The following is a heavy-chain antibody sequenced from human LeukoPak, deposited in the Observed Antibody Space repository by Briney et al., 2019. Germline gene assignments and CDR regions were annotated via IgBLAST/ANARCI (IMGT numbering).Heavy chain of an antibody. CDR2: IKSKADGATT. CDR1: EFTFSDTW. CDR3: ATDRSPYMEYYGSGRV. D-gene: IGHD3-10*01. V-gene: IGHV3-15*01. Sequence: GGSLRLSCAASEFTFSDTWMSWVRQTPGKGLEWVGRIKSKADGATTDYAAPVRGRFTISRDDSKNIVYLQMNSLKTEDTAVYYCATDRSPYMEYYGSGRVWGQGVLVTVSS. J-gene: IGHJ4*02.